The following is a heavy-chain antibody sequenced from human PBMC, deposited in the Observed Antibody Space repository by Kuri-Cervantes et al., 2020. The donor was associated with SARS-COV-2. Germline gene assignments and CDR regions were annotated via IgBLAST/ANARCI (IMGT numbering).Heavy chain of an antibody. Sequence: GESLKISFSASGFTFSSHALHWVRQTPGKGLEWVSGISGSGINFGNADSVKGRFTISSDTSKNTIYLQMNSLRVEDTAVYYCARDRKRTLFGDFDYWGQGLLVTVSS. D-gene: IGHD1-14*01. CDR3: ARDRKRTLFGDFDY. CDR1: GFTFSSHA. J-gene: IGHJ4*02. V-gene: IGHV3-23*01. CDR2: ISGSGINF.